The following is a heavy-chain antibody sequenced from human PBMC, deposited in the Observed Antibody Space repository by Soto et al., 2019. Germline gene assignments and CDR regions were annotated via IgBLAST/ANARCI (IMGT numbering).Heavy chain of an antibody. CDR1: GGSISSSSYY. Sequence: QLQLQESGPGLVKPSETLSLTCTVSGGSISSSSYYWGWIRQPPGKGLEWIGSIYYSGSTYYNPSPKSRVTISVDTSKNQFSLKLSSVTAADTAVYYCARHNPSSGWYEADYWGQGTLVTVSS. D-gene: IGHD6-19*01. V-gene: IGHV4-39*01. CDR3: ARHNPSSGWYEADY. J-gene: IGHJ4*02. CDR2: IYYSGST.